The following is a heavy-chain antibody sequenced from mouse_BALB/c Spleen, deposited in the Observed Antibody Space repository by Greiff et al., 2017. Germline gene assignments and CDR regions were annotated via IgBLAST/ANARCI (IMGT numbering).Heavy chain of an antibody. D-gene: IGHD2-4*01. Sequence: EVKLVESGGGLVKPGGSLKLSCAASGFTFSSYTMSWVRQTPEKRLEWVATISSGGSYTYYADTVKGRFTISRDNPKNTLFLQMTSLRSEDTAMYYCARSIYYDYDGAWFAYWGQGTLVTVSA. V-gene: IGHV5-6-4*01. J-gene: IGHJ3*01. CDR3: ARSIYYDYDGAWFAY. CDR1: GFTFSSYT. CDR2: ISSGGSYT.